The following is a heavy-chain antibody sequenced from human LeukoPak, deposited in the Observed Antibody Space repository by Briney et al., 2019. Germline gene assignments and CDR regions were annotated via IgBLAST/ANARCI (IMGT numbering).Heavy chain of an antibody. CDR3: ARVFHLIDH. V-gene: IGHV3-74*01. CDR1: EFTFNTYW. CDR2: INNDGSDM. J-gene: IGHJ4*02. Sequence: GGSLRLSCAASEFTFNTYWMHWVRHAPGKGLVWVSRINNDGSDMSYADSVKGRFTVSRDNAKNTLYLQMNSLRAEDTAVYYCARVFHLIDHWGQGTLVTVSS.